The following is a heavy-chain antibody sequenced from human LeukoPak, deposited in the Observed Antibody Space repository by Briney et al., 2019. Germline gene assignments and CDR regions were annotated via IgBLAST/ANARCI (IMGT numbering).Heavy chain of an antibody. CDR3: ARSSDDFWSGYRDAFDI. J-gene: IGHJ3*02. Sequence: SETLSLTCAVYGGSFSGYYWSWIRQPPGKGLEWIGEINHSGSTNYNPSLKSRVTISVDTSKNQFSLKLSSVTAADTAVYYCARSSDDFWSGYRDAFDIWGQGTMVTVSS. V-gene: IGHV4-34*01. D-gene: IGHD3-3*01. CDR2: INHSGST. CDR1: GGSFSGYY.